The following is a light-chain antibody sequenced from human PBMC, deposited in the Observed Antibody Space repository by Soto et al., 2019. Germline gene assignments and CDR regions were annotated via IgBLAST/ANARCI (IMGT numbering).Light chain of an antibody. CDR2: ATS. Sequence: DIQMTQSPSSLSASVGDRVTITCRSSQSIGRYLTWYQQKPGKAPKFLIYATSSLRSGVPSRFSGSGSGTDFTLTISSLQVEDFATYYCQQSYNTPLTFGGGTKVEIK. CDR1: QSIGRY. CDR3: QQSYNTPLT. V-gene: IGKV1-39*01. J-gene: IGKJ4*01.